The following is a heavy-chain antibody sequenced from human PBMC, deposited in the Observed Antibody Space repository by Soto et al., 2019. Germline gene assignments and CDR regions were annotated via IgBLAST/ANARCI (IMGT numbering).Heavy chain of an antibody. Sequence: QVQLQESGPGLVKPSQTLSLTCTVSGGSINSGGYCWSWIRQHPGKGLDWIGCISYGGSTSYNPSLKSRVTISVHPSKNQFSLKLTSVTAADTAVYYCSRGILVWGQGALITVSS. CDR1: GGSINSGGYC. CDR2: ISYGGST. V-gene: IGHV4-31*03. J-gene: IGHJ4*02. D-gene: IGHD5-18*01. CDR3: SRGILV.